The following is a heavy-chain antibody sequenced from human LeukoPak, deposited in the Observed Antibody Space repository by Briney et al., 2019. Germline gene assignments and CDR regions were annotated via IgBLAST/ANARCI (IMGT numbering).Heavy chain of an antibody. J-gene: IGHJ6*03. D-gene: IGHD2-8*01. CDR2: INHSGST. V-gene: IGHV4-34*01. Sequence: PSETLSLTCAVYGGSFSGYYWGWIRQPPGKGLEWIGEINHSGSTNYNPSLKSRVTISIDTSKNQFSLKLSSVTAADTAVYYCARLVRAFGYYYYYMDVWGKGTTVTISS. CDR3: ARLVRAFGYYYYYMDV. CDR1: GGSFSGYY.